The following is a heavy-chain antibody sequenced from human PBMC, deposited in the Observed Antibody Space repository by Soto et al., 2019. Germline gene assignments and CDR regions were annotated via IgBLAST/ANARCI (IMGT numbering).Heavy chain of an antibody. CDR2: TYYRCKWYN. CDR3: ARSSSGEQWLVGGHYYYGMEV. Sequence: SQTLALTCAISGDSVSSNSAAWNWIRQSPSRGLEWLGRTYYRCKWYNDYAVSVKSRITINPDTSKSQFSLQLNSVTPEDTAVYYCARSSSGEQWLVGGHYYYGMEVWGQGTTVNVS. V-gene: IGHV6-1*01. CDR1: GDSVSSNSAA. J-gene: IGHJ6*02. D-gene: IGHD6-19*01.